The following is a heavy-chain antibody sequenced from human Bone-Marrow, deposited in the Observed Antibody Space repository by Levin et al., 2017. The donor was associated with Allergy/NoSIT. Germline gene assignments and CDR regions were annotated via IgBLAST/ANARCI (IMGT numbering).Heavy chain of an antibody. J-gene: IGHJ3*02. Sequence: GESLKISCAASGFTFANYDMSWVRQAPGKGLEWVSQIRPNSFTFYADSVNGRFTISRDNSKNMFYLEMNGLRAEDTAMYYCTRFARPAGVYDSSDSFDIWGQGTMVTVSS. CDR2: IRPNSFT. V-gene: IGHV3-23*01. D-gene: IGHD3-22*01. CDR1: GFTFANYD. CDR3: TRFARPAGVYDSSDSFDI.